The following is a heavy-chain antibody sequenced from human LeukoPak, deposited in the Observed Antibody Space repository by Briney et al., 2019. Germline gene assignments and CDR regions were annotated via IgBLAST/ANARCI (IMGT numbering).Heavy chain of an antibody. V-gene: IGHV3-53*05. CDR3: ARDLVEVGAFDI. CDR2: IYTTGNT. D-gene: IGHD3-16*01. CDR1: GFTVSSNS. Sequence: GGSLRLSCTVSGFTVSSNSMSWVRQAPGKGLEWVSFIYTTGNTHNSDSVKGRFTISRDSSKNTLYLQMNSLRSDDTAVYYCARDLVEVGAFDIWGQGTMVTVSS. J-gene: IGHJ3*02.